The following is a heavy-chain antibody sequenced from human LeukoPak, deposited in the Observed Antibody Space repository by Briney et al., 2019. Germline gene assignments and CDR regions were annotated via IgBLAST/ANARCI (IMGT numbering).Heavy chain of an antibody. CDR3: ARQGVDRYYYDSSGSNKGFDY. CDR1: GGSISSSSYY. V-gene: IGHV4-39*01. CDR2: IYYSGST. D-gene: IGHD3-22*01. J-gene: IGHJ4*02. Sequence: SETLSLTCTVSGGSISSSSYYWGWIRQPPGKGLEWIGSIYYSGSTYYNPSLKSRVTISVDTSKNQFSLKLSSVTAADTAVYYCARQGVDRYYYDSSGSNKGFDYWGQGTLVTVSP.